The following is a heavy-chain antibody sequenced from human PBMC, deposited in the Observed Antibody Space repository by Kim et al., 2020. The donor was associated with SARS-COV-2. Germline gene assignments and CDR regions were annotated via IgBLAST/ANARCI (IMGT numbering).Heavy chain of an antibody. D-gene: IGHD3-10*01. J-gene: IGHJ4*02. Sequence: YSTSLKTRLTISKDTSKNQVVLTMTNMDPVDTATYYCARFDDYYGSGTFDYWGQGTLVTVSS. V-gene: IGHV2-70*01. CDR3: ARFDDYYGSGTFDY.